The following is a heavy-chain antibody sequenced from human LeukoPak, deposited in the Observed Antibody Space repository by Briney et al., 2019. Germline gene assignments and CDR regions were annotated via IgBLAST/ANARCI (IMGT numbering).Heavy chain of an antibody. Sequence: GGSLRLSCTASGFTFGDYSMTWFRQAPGKGLEWVSFIRNKASGGTTEHAASVRGRFTTSRDDSKSIAYLQMNSLKTEDAALYYCTRDRIMTDFWGQGTLVTVSS. D-gene: IGHD2-15*01. CDR1: GFTFGDYS. V-gene: IGHV3-49*03. CDR3: TRDRIMTDF. CDR2: IRNKASGGTT. J-gene: IGHJ4*02.